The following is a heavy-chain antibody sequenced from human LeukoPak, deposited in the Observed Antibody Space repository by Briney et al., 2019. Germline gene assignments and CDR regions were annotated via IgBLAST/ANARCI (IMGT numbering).Heavy chain of an antibody. D-gene: IGHD6-13*01. CDR2: ISYDGSNK. CDR1: GFTFSSYA. J-gene: IGHJ4*02. CDR3: ARASLYGSWYSSIDY. Sequence: GGSLRLSCAASGFTFSSYAMHWVRQAPGKGLEWVAVISYDGSNKYYADSVKGRFTISRDNSKNTLYLQMNSLRVEDTAVYYCARASLYGSWYSSIDYWGQGTLVTVSS. V-gene: IGHV3-30-3*01.